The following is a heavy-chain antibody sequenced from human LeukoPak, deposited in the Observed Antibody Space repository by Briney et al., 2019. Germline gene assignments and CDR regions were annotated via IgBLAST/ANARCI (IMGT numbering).Heavy chain of an antibody. V-gene: IGHV1-2*02. CDR2: INPNSGGT. J-gene: IGHJ5*02. D-gene: IGHD2-2*01. CDR1: GYSFTGYY. CDR3: ASADCSSTSCYGGRNWFDP. Sequence: AASVKVSCKASGYSFTGYYMHWVRQAPGQGLGWMGWINPNSGGTNYAQKFQGRVTMTRDTSISTAYMELSRLRSDDTAVYYCASADCSSTSCYGGRNWFDPWGQGTLVTVSS.